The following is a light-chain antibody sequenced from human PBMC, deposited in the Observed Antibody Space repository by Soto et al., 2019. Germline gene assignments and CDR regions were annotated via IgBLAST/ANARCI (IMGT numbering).Light chain of an antibody. CDR2: DAS. CDR3: QQYNNFWT. J-gene: IGKJ1*01. V-gene: IGKV1-5*01. CDR1: KSISSW. Sequence: DIQMTQPPSTLSASVGDRVTITCRASKSISSWLAWYQQKPGKAPRLLIYDASYLERGVPSRFSGSGSGTEFTLTISDLQPDDLATYYCQQYNNFWTFGPGTKVDIK.